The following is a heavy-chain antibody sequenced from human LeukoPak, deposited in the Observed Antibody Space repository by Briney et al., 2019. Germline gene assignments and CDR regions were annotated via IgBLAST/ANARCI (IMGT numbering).Heavy chain of an antibody. D-gene: IGHD5-12*01. V-gene: IGHV3-48*03. CDR1: GFTFSSYE. CDR3: ARDPFGARGYSGYEYY. J-gene: IGHJ4*02. Sequence: GGSLRLSCAASGFTFSSYEMNWVRQAPGKGLEWISYISSGGNTIYYADSVKGRFTISRDNAKNSLYLQMKSLRAEDTAVYYCARDPFGARGYSGYEYYWGQGTLVTVSS. CDR2: ISSGGNTI.